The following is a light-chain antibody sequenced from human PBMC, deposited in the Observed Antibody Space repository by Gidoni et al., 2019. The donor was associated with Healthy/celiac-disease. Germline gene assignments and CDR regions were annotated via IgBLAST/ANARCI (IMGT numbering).Light chain of an antibody. V-gene: IGKV1-39*01. CDR2: AAS. J-gene: IGKJ1*01. CDR1: QSISSY. Sequence: DIKMTQSPSSLSASVGDRVTITCRASQSISSYLNWYQQKPGKAPKLLIYAASSLQSGVPSRFSGSGSGTDFTLTISSLQPEDFATYYCQQSYSTLWTFGQETKVEIK. CDR3: QQSYSTLWT.